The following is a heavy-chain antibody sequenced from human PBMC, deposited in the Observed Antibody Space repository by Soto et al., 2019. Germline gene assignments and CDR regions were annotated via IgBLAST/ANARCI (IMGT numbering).Heavy chain of an antibody. CDR2: ISGSGGST. Sequence: PGGSLRLSCAASGFTFSSYAMSWARQAPGKGLEWVSAISGSGGSTYYADSVKGRFTISRDNSKNTLYLQMNSLRAEDTAVYYCAKVYDFWSGYLPPFHKYYFDYWGQGTLVTVSS. V-gene: IGHV3-23*01. CDR1: GFTFSSYA. D-gene: IGHD3-3*01. J-gene: IGHJ4*02. CDR3: AKVYDFWSGYLPPFHKYYFDY.